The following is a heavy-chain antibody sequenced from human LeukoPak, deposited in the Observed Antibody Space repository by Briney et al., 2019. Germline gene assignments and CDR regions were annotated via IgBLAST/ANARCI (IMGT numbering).Heavy chain of an antibody. CDR3: AEDTRDDAFDI. CDR2: ISGDGGST. J-gene: IGHJ3*02. Sequence: GGSLRLSCAASGFTFDDYAMHWVRQAPGKGLEWVSLISGDGGSTYYADSVKGRFTISRDNSKNSLYLQMNSLRTEDTALYYCAEDTRDDAFDIWGQGTMVTVSS. V-gene: IGHV3-43*02. CDR1: GFTFDDYA.